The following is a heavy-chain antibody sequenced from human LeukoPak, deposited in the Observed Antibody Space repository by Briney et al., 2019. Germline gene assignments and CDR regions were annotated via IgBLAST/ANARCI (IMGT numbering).Heavy chain of an antibody. CDR1: GFTFSSYA. D-gene: IGHD6-19*01. J-gene: IGHJ6*02. CDR3: AGDFGSDNTYYYYGMDV. Sequence: GGSLRLSCAASGFTFSSYAMSWVRQAPGKGLEWVSAISGSGGSTYYADSVKGRFTISRHNSKNTLYLQMNSLRAEDTAVYYCAGDFGSDNTYYYYGMDVWGQGTTVTVSS. V-gene: IGHV3-23*01. CDR2: ISGSGGST.